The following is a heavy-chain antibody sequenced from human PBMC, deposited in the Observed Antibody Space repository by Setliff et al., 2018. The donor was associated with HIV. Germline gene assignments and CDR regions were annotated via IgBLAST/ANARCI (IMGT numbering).Heavy chain of an antibody. CDR2: IHPVDSDT. CDR3: ARHRHTAAGTLDAFDI. Sequence: LKISCTGSGYSFTSNWIGWVRQIPGKGLEWMGIIHPVDSDTRYSPSFQGQVTISADKSISTAYLQWSTLKASDAAIYYCARHRHTAAGTLDAFDIWGQGTVVTVSS. D-gene: IGHD6-13*01. J-gene: IGHJ3*02. V-gene: IGHV5-51*01. CDR1: GYSFTSNW.